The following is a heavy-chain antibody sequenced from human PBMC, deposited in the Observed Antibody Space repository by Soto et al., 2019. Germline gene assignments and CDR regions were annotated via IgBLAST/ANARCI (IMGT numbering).Heavy chain of an antibody. Sequence: SETLSLTCAVYGGSFSGYYWSWIRQPPGKGLEWIGEINHSGSTNYNPSLKSRVTISVDTSKNQFSLKLSSVTAADTAVYYCARTVVPGAMNYFDYWGQGTLVTVSS. J-gene: IGHJ4*02. CDR3: ARTVVPGAMNYFDY. D-gene: IGHD2-2*01. V-gene: IGHV4-34*01. CDR1: GGSFSGYY. CDR2: INHSGST.